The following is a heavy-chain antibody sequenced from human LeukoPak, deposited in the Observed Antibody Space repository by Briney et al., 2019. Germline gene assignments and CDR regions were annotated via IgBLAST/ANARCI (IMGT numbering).Heavy chain of an antibody. Sequence: GGSLRLSCAASGFTFSSYAMHWVRQAPGKGLEWVAVISYDGSNKYYADSVKGRFTISRDNSKNTLYLQMNSLRAEDTAVYYCARGDSSGWYFDYWAREPWSPSPQ. V-gene: IGHV3-30-3*01. CDR3: ARGDSSGWYFDY. CDR1: GFTFSSYA. D-gene: IGHD6-19*01. CDR2: ISYDGSNK. J-gene: IGHJ4*02.